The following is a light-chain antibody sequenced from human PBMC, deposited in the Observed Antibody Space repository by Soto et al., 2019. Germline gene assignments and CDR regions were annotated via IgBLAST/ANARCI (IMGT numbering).Light chain of an antibody. V-gene: IGKV1-5*01. CDR1: QTTNTW. CDR2: DAS. J-gene: IGKJ2*01. Sequence: DIQMTQFPSTLSASVGDRVTITCRASQTTNTWLAWYQQKPGTAPKLLIYDASSLEGGVPSRFSASGSGTEFTLTISSLQPDDLATSYCQQYISYPYTFGQGTKVDIK. CDR3: QQYISYPYT.